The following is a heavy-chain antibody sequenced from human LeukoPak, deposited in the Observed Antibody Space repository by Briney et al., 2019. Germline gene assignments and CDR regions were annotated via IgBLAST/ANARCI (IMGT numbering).Heavy chain of an antibody. CDR3: ASGGINYWSYYYYMDV. CDR1: EGTFSSYA. D-gene: IGHD1-1*01. Sequence: ASVKVSCKASEGTFSSYAISWVRQAPGQGLEWMGGIIPIFGTANYAQKFQGRVTITADKSTSTAYMELNNLRSEDTAMYYCASGGINYWSYYYYMDVWGKGTTVTVSS. J-gene: IGHJ6*03. CDR2: IIPIFGTA. V-gene: IGHV1-69*06.